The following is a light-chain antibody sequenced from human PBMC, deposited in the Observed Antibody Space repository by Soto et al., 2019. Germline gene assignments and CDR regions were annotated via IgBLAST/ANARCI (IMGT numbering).Light chain of an antibody. V-gene: IGLV2-14*01. CDR3: SSYTSSRTRV. Sequence: QSALTQPASVSGSPGQSITISCTGTSSDVGAYNYVSWYQQHPGKAPKLMIYDVSTRPSGVSNRFSGSKSGNTASLTISGLQAEDEADYYCSSYTSSRTRVFGTGTKVTVL. J-gene: IGLJ1*01. CDR2: DVS. CDR1: SSDVGAYNY.